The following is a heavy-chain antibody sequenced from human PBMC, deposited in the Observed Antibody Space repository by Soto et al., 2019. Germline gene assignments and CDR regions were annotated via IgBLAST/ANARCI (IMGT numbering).Heavy chain of an antibody. J-gene: IGHJ4*02. D-gene: IGHD3-10*01. V-gene: IGHV1-18*01. CDR2: ISAYNGNT. Sequence: QVQLVQSGAEVKKPGASVKVSCKASGYTFTSYGISWVRQAPGQGLEWMGWISAYNGNTNYAQKLQGRVTMTTDTSTSTAYMEMRSLRSDDTAVYYCARDRPAYYYGSGSYGKCGFDYWGQETLVSV. CDR1: GYTFTSYG. CDR3: ARDRPAYYYGSGSYGKCGFDY.